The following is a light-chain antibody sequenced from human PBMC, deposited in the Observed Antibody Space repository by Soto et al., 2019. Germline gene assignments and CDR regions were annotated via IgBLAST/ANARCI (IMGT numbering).Light chain of an antibody. Sequence: EIPMTQSPSTLSASAGDRVTLTCRASQSISRWLAWYQQKPGKAPKALIYDASTLRSGVPSRFSGGGSGTEFTLTIRSLKPDDFAAYYCQQYNTYSTFGQGTRLDIK. CDR3: QQYNTYST. J-gene: IGKJ5*01. V-gene: IGKV1-5*01. CDR1: QSISRW. CDR2: DAS.